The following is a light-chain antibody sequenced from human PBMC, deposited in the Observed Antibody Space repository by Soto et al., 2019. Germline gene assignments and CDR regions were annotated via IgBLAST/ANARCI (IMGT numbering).Light chain of an antibody. V-gene: IGKV3-20*01. CDR1: QSVSSTY. Sequence: EIVLTQSPGTLSLSPGERATLSCRASQSVSSTYFACYQQKAGQAPRLLIYAASRRATGTPDRFSGSGSGPDFTLTISRLEPEDFAVYYCQQYGSARPWTFGQVTKVEIK. CDR3: QQYGSARPWT. CDR2: AAS. J-gene: IGKJ1*01.